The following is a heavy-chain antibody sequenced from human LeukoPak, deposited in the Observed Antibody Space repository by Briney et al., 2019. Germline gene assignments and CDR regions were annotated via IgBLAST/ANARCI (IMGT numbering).Heavy chain of an antibody. Sequence: PGGSLRLSFAASGFTFSSYSMNWVRRAPGKGLEWVSSISSSSTNIYYADSVKGRFTISRDNAKNSLYLQMNSLRAEDTAVYYCVRDDDRPDNGLDYWGQGTLVTVSS. D-gene: IGHD3-22*01. V-gene: IGHV3-21*01. J-gene: IGHJ4*02. CDR2: ISSSSTNI. CDR1: GFTFSSYS. CDR3: VRDDDRPDNGLDY.